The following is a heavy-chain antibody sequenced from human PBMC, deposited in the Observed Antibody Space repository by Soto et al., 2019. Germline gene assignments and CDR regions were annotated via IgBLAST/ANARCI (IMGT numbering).Heavy chain of an antibody. CDR3: VKSQSESYFAAFDI. D-gene: IGHD1-26*01. J-gene: IGHJ3*02. V-gene: IGHV3-23*01. CDR1: GDSFSSYV. CDR2: VTGSGVTT. Sequence: EVQLFESGGNLQQPGGSLRLSCVVSGDSFSSYVMNWVRQAPGKGLEWVSGVTGSGVTTWYADSVKGRFTISRDNSKNTLFLQMNSLRAEDTAVYYCVKSQSESYFAAFDIWGQGTTVTVSS.